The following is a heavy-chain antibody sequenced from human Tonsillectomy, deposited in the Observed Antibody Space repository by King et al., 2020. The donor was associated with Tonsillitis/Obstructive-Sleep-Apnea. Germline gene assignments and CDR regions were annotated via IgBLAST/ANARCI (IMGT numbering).Heavy chain of an antibody. Sequence: VQLQESGPGLVKPSETLSLTCTVSGGSVSSGSYYWSWIRQPPGKGLEWIGYIYYSGSTNYNPSLKSRVTISVDTSKNQFSLKLSSVTAADTAVYYCARAISPVQYFWSGYRNYMDVWGKGTTVTVSS. V-gene: IGHV4-61*01. D-gene: IGHD3-3*01. CDR3: ARAISPVQYFWSGYRNYMDV. CDR2: IYYSGST. J-gene: IGHJ6*03. CDR1: GGSVSSGSYY.